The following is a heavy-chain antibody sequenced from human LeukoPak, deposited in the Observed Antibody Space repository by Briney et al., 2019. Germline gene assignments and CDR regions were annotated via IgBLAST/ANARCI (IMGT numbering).Heavy chain of an antibody. CDR3: ASGVEMATFDY. CDR2: IYYSGST. V-gene: IGHV4-39*07. Sequence: SETLSLTCTVSGGSISSSRYYWGWIRQPPGKGLEWVGSIYYSGSTNYNPSLKSRVTISVDTSKNQFSLKLSSVTAADTAVYYCASGVEMATFDYWGQGTLVTVSS. J-gene: IGHJ4*02. CDR1: GGSISSSRYY. D-gene: IGHD5-24*01.